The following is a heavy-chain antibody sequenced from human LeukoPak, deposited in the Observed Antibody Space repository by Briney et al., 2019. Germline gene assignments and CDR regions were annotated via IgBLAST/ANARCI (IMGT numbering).Heavy chain of an antibody. Sequence: GGSLRLSCASSGFTFSSNWMHWVRQAPGKGLVWVSRINEDGSTTNYADSVKGRSTIFRDNAKNTLYLQMNSLRAEDTAVYYCVRDLGGRSGHWGQGTLVTVSS. CDR1: GFTFSSNW. V-gene: IGHV3-74*01. J-gene: IGHJ4*02. D-gene: IGHD1-26*01. CDR3: VRDLGGRSGH. CDR2: INEDGSTT.